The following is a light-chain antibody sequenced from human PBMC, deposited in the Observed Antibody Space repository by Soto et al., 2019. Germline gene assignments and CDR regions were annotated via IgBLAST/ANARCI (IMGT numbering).Light chain of an antibody. J-gene: IGLJ1*01. CDR1: SSDVGGYNY. CDR2: ELS. CDR3: SSYTRSRAYV. Sequence: QSVPTQPASVSGSPGQSITISCTGTSSDVGGYNYVSGNQQQSGKAHKLMIHELSNRPSGVSNRFSGSKSGNTASLTISGLHAEDEADYYCSSYTRSRAYVFGIGTKVTV. V-gene: IGLV2-14*01.